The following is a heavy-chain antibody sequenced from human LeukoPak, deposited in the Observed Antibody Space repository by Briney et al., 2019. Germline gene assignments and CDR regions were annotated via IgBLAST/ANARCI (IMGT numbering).Heavy chain of an antibody. Sequence: SETLSLTCTVSGGSISSSSYYWGWIRQPPGKGLEWIGSIYYSGSTYYNPSLKSRVTISVDTSKNQSSLKLSSVTAADTAVYYCARDPGREWELTPYAFDIWGQGTMVTVSS. CDR2: IYYSGST. V-gene: IGHV4-39*07. CDR1: GGSISSSSYY. CDR3: ARDPGREWELTPYAFDI. D-gene: IGHD1-26*01. J-gene: IGHJ3*02.